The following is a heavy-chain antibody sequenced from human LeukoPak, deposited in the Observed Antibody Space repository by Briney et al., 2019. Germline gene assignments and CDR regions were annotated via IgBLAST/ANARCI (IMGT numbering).Heavy chain of an antibody. Sequence: PSETLSLARTVSGGSVSSYYWSWIRQPPGQGLAWIGYIYYSGSTNYNPSLKSRVTISVDTSKNQFSLKLSSVTAADMAVYYCARLPLGYYDSSGYWDYWGQGTLVTVSS. V-gene: IGHV4-59*02. CDR3: ARLPLGYYDSSGYWDY. CDR2: IYYSGST. D-gene: IGHD3-22*01. CDR1: GGSVSSYY. J-gene: IGHJ4*02.